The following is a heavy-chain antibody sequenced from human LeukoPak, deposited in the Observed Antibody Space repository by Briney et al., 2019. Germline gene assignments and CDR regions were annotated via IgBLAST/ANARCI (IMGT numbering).Heavy chain of an antibody. J-gene: IGHJ4*02. CDR2: IYHSGST. Sequence: SETLSLTCAVSGGSISSSNWWSWVRQPPGKGLEWIGEIYHSGSTNYNPSLKSRVTISVDTSKNQFSLKLSSVTAADTAVYYCARGQPLYSSGWYVNYWGQGTLVTVSS. CDR1: GGSISSSNW. CDR3: ARGQPLYSSGWYVNY. V-gene: IGHV4-4*02. D-gene: IGHD6-19*01.